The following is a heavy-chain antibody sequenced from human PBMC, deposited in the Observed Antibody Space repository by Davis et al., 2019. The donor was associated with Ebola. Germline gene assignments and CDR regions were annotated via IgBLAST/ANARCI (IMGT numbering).Heavy chain of an antibody. D-gene: IGHD3-22*01. CDR3: ARDPIYYYDSSGYYFDHYYYDMDV. V-gene: IGHV4-39*07. J-gene: IGHJ6*02. CDR2: IYHSGST. Sequence: SETLSLTCTVSGGSISSSSYYWGWIRQPPGKGLEWIGSIYHSGSTNYNPSLKSRVTISVDKSKNQFSLKLSSVTAADTAVYYCARDPIYYYDSSGYYFDHYYYDMDVWGQGTTVTVSS. CDR1: GGSISSSSYY.